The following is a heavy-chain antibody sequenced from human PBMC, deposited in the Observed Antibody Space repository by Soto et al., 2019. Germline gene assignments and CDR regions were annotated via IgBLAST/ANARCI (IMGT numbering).Heavy chain of an antibody. CDR2: ISSSSSTI. CDR1: GFTFSSYS. D-gene: IGHD4-17*01. J-gene: IGHJ4*02. V-gene: IGHV3-48*01. CDR3: ARDPGTTVTTSRFDY. Sequence: GGSLRLSCAASGFTFSSYSMNWVRQAPGKGLEWVSYISSSSSTIYYADSVKGRFTISRDNAKNSLYLQMNSLRAEDTAVYYCARDPGTTVTTSRFDYWGQGTLVTVSS.